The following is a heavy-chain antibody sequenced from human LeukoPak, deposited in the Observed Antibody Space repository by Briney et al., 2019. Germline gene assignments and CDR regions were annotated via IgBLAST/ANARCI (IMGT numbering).Heavy chain of an antibody. Sequence: SQTLSLTCAVSGGSISSGGYSWSWIRQPPGKGLEWIGYIYHSGGTYYNPSLKSRVTISVDRSKNQFSLKLSSVTAADTAVYYCARVSLGYGDYYFDYWGQGTLVTVSS. D-gene: IGHD4-17*01. J-gene: IGHJ4*02. V-gene: IGHV4-30-2*01. CDR1: GGSISSGGYS. CDR3: ARVSLGYGDYYFDY. CDR2: IYHSGGT.